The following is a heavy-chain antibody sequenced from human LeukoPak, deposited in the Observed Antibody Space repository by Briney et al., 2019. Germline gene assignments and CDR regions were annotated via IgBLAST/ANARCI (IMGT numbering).Heavy chain of an antibody. Sequence: ASVKVSCKASGYTFTSYGISWVRQAPGQGLEWMGWISAYNGNTNYAQKLQGRVTMTTDTSTRTAYMELRSLRSDDTAVYYCARDSGYSSSWYRPYYFDYWGQGTLVTVSS. V-gene: IGHV1-18*01. CDR1: GYTFTSYG. D-gene: IGHD6-13*01. CDR2: ISAYNGNT. CDR3: ARDSGYSSSWYRPYYFDY. J-gene: IGHJ4*02.